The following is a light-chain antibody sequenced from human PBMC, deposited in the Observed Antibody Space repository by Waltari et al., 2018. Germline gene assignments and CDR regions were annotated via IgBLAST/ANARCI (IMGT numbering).Light chain of an antibody. V-gene: IGKV1-17*01. CDR1: QDIRND. CDR3: LQHNSHFYT. CDR2: AAS. J-gene: IGKJ2*01. Sequence: DIQLTPSPSSPSASVLDRLTLICRASQDIRNDLGWYQQRPGKAPKRLIYAASSLQRGVPSRFSGSGAGTEFTLTISSLQPEDFATYYCLQHNSHFYTFGQGTKLEIK.